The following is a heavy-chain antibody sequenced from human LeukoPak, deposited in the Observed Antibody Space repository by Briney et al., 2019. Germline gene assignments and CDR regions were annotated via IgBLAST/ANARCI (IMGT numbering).Heavy chain of an antibody. J-gene: IGHJ4*02. Sequence: GGSLRLSCAASGFTLSSYSMNWVRQAPGKGLEWVSSISSSSSYIYYADSVKGRFTISRDNAKNSLYLQMNSLRAEDTAVYYCARDPHDYGDHFDYWGQGTLVTVSS. D-gene: IGHD4-17*01. CDR2: ISSSSSYI. V-gene: IGHV3-21*01. CDR1: GFTLSSYS. CDR3: ARDPHDYGDHFDY.